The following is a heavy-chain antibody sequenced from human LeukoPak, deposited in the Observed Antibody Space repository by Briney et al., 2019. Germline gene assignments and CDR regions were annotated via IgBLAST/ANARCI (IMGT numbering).Heavy chain of an antibody. CDR3: ARAPGGAAAAPLHCDY. D-gene: IGHD6-13*01. J-gene: IGHJ4*02. CDR1: GFTFSSYA. CDR2: ISYDGSNK. V-gene: IGHV3-30-3*01. Sequence: GSLRLSCAASGFTFSSYAMHWVRQAPGKGLEWVAVISYDGSNKYYADSVKGRFTISRDNSKNTLYLQMNSLRAEDTAVYYCARAPGGAAAAPLHCDYWGQGTLVTVSS.